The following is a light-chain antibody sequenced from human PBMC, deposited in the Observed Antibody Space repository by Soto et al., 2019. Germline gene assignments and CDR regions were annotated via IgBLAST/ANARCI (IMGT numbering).Light chain of an antibody. CDR3: QQYANSPRT. CDR2: GAS. CDR1: QSVTSSC. V-gene: IGKV3-20*01. J-gene: IGKJ1*01. Sequence: IVMTQSPATLSLSPGERPPLSCRASQSVTSSCLAWYQQKPGQAPRLLIYGASSRATGIPDRFSGSGSGTDFTLTISRLEPEDFAVYYCQQYANSPRTFGQGTKVDI.